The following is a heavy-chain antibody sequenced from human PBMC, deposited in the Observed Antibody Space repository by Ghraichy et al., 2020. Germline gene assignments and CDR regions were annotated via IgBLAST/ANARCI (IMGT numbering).Heavy chain of an antibody. CDR3: AKEATTSPTAKYNWFDP. J-gene: IGHJ5*02. CDR2: ISGSGGGST. V-gene: IGHV3-23*01. Sequence: GESLNISCAASRFTFTNYAVSWVRQAPGKGLEWVSAISGSGGGSTHYADSVKGRFTISRDNSKNTLYLQMNSLRAEDTAVYYCAKEATTSPTAKYNWFDPWGQGTLVTVSS. D-gene: IGHD1-1*01. CDR1: RFTFTNYA.